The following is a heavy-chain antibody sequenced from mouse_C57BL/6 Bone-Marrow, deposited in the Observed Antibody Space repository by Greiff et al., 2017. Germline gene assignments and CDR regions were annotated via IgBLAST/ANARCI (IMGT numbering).Heavy chain of an antibody. CDR2: IYPRDGST. V-gene: IGHV1-78*01. CDR1: GYTFTDHT. CDR3: ARRYDYGGAWFAY. Sequence: VQLQQSDAELVKPGASVKISCKVSGYTFTDHTIHWMKQRPEQGLEWIGYIYPRDGSTKYNEKFKGKATLTADKSSRTAYMQLNSLTSEDSAVYFCARRYDYGGAWFAYWGQGTLVTVSA. J-gene: IGHJ3*01. D-gene: IGHD2-4*01.